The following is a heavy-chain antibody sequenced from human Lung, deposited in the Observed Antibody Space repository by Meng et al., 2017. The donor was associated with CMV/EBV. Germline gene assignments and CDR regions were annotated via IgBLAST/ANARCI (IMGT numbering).Heavy chain of an antibody. CDR1: GDSIPNHNW. Sequence: QGPDAGPPLGKPSRTRSLTCAFSGDSIPNHNWWASLRQPPGKGLEWIGEIPHRGSSAYNPSLKSRVSMSIDKSKNQFSLKLTSVTAADTAVYHCLRRSGGSVWGQGTLVTVSS. J-gene: IGHJ1*01. CDR2: IPHRGSS. D-gene: IGHD3-10*01. CDR3: LRRSGGSV. V-gene: IGHV4-4*02.